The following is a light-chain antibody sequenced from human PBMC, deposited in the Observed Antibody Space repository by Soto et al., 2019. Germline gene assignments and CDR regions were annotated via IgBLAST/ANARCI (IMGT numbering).Light chain of an antibody. CDR1: QSLGSD. V-gene: IGKV3-15*01. J-gene: IGKJ1*01. CDR3: QQYYNWTRT. CDR2: GAS. Sequence: EIVMTQSPGTLSLSPEDTTTLSCMASQSLGSDLAWYQQKPGQAPRLLIFGASARPTGIPARISGSGSGTELTITISSLRSEDFAVYFCQQYYNWTRTFGHGTKVDIK.